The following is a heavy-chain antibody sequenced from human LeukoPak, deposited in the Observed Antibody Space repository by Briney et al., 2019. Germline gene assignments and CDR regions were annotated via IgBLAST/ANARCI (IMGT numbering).Heavy chain of an antibody. D-gene: IGHD5-24*01. V-gene: IGHV4-34*01. CDR3: ARRRRDGYKGNQFDY. Sequence: SETLSLTCAVYGGSFSGYYWSWIRQPPGKGLEWIGEINHSGSTNYNPSLKSRVTISVDTSKNQFSLKLSSVTAADTAVYYCARRRRDGYKGNQFDYWGQGTLVTVSS. CDR1: GGSFSGYY. CDR2: INHSGST. J-gene: IGHJ4*02.